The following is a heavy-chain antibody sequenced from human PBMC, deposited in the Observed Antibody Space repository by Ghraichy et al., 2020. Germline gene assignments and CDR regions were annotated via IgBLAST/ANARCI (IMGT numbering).Heavy chain of an antibody. Sequence: GGSLRLSCAASGFTFSNYWMIWVRQAPGKGLEWVVSINKDGSDKYYADSEKGRFTISRDNAKKSLYLQMNSLGADDTALYYCAKDVHNYGMDVWGQGTTVTVSS. V-gene: IGHV3-7*01. J-gene: IGHJ6*02. CDR2: INKDGSDK. CDR1: GFTFSNYW. CDR3: AKDVHNYGMDV.